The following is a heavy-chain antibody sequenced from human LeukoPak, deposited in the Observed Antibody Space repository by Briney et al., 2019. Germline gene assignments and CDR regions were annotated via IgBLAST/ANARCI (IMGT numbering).Heavy chain of an antibody. CDR1: GWSFSGYD. V-gene: IGHV4-34*01. CDR2: ISHSGGT. Sequence: AETLCLSCAAYGWSFSGYDWSWIRQAPGKGLEWIWEISHSGGTNYNPSLKSRLTISVDTSKHQYSLKLSSVTAADTAVYYCERQEGSQNFDYWGQGTLVTVSS. J-gene: IGHJ4*02. CDR3: ERQEGSQNFDY.